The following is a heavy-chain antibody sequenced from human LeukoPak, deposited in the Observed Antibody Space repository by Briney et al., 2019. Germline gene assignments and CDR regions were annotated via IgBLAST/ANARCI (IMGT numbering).Heavy chain of an antibody. J-gene: IGHJ4*02. Sequence: SETLSLTCTVSGGSISSGSYYWSWIRQPAGKGLEWIGRIYTSGSTNYNPSLKSRVTISVDTSKNQFSLKLSSATAADTAVYYCASTWIQLWPTGGFDYWGQGTLVTVSS. CDR1: GGSISSGSYY. CDR3: ASTWIQLWPTGGFDY. CDR2: IYTSGST. V-gene: IGHV4-61*02. D-gene: IGHD5-18*01.